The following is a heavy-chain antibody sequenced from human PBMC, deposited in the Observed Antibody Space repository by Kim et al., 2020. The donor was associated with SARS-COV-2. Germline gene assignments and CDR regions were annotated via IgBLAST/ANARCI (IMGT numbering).Heavy chain of an antibody. D-gene: IGHD3-10*01. Sequence: RFTISRDNSKNTLYLQMNSLRAEDTAVYYCAKWMYYYGSGSIPYYYGMDVWGQGTTVTVSS. J-gene: IGHJ6*02. CDR3: AKWMYYYGSGSIPYYYGMDV. V-gene: IGHV3-23*01.